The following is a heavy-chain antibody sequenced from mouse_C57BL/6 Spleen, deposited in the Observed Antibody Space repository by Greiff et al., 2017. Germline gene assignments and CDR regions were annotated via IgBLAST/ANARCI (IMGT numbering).Heavy chain of an antibody. J-gene: IGHJ4*01. CDR2: INPNNGGT. CDR1: GYTFTDYY. D-gene: IGHD1-1*02. CDR3: AYGYYAMDY. Sequence: EVQLQQSGPELVKPGASVKISCKASGYTFTDYYMNWVKQSHGKSLEWIGDINPNNGGTSYNQKFKGKATLTVDKSSSTAYMELRILTSEDSAVYYCAYGYYAMDYWGQGTSVTVSS. V-gene: IGHV1-26*01.